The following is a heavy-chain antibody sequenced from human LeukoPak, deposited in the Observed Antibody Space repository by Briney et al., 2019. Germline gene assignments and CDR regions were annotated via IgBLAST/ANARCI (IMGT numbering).Heavy chain of an antibody. CDR2: IFYSGTT. V-gene: IGHV4-59*01. CDR1: GGSISSFY. D-gene: IGHD1-1*01. J-gene: IGHJ5*01. CDR3: AREGTTGTNLNWFDS. Sequence: ASETLSLTCTVSGGSISSFYWSWIRQPPGKGLVWIGYIFYSGTTNYNPSLKSRVTISVDTSKNQFSLKLNSVTAADTAVYYCAREGTTGTNLNWFDSWGQGTLVTVSS.